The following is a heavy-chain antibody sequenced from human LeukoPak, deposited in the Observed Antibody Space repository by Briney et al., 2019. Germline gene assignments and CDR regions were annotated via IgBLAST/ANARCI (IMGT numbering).Heavy chain of an antibody. CDR2: INTDGSST. V-gene: IGHV3-74*01. D-gene: IGHD6-13*01. J-gene: IGHJ4*02. CDR1: GFTFNSYW. Sequence: GGSLRLSCAASGFTFNSYWMHWVRQAPGKGLVWVSRINTDGSSTSYADSVKGRFTISRDNAKNTLYLQMNSLRAEDTAVYYCALYSSSWYASVYWGQGTLVTVSS. CDR3: ALYSSSWYASVY.